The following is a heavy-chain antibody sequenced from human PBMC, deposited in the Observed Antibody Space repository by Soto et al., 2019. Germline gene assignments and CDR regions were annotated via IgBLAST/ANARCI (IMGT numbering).Heavy chain of an antibody. V-gene: IGHV4-59*01. CDR2: IYYSGST. Sequence: SETLSLTCTVSGGSISSSYWSWIRQPPGKGLEWIGFIYYSGSTNYNPSLKSRVTISVDTSKTQFSLKLSSVTAADTAVYYCARDRSITGTPTDYYYYMDVWGKGTTVTVSS. CDR3: ARDRSITGTPTDYYYYMDV. D-gene: IGHD1-7*01. CDR1: GGSISSSY. J-gene: IGHJ6*03.